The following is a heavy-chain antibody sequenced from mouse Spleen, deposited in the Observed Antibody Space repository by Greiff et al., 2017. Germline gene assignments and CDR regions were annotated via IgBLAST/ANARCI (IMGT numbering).Heavy chain of an antibody. CDR2: INPSNGRT. CDR3: TRHSTMITYWYFDV. D-gene: IGHD2-4*01. J-gene: IGHJ1*01. V-gene: IGHV1S81*02. Sequence: QVQLQQPGAELVKPGASVKLSCKASGYTFTSYWMHWVKQRPGQGLEWIGEINPSNGRTNYNEKFKSKATLTVDKSSSTAYMQLSSPTSEDSAVYYCTRHSTMITYWYFDVWGAGTTVTVSS. CDR1: GYTFTSYW.